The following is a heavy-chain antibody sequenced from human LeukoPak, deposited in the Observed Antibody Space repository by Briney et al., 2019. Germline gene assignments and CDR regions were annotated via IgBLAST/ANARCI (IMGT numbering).Heavy chain of an antibody. Sequence: ASVKVSCKASGYTFTSYYMHWVRQAPGQGLEWMGIINPSGGSTSYAQKFQGRVTMTRDMSTSTVYMELSSLRSEDTAVYYCAREGIAVAGFDYCGQGTLVTVSS. V-gene: IGHV1-46*01. CDR1: GYTFTSYY. J-gene: IGHJ4*02. CDR2: INPSGGST. D-gene: IGHD6-19*01. CDR3: AREGIAVAGFDY.